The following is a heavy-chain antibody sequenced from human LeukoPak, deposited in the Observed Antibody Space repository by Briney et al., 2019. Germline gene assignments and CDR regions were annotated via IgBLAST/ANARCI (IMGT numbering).Heavy chain of an antibody. V-gene: IGHV1-24*01. J-gene: IGHJ5*02. CDR1: GYTLTELS. CDR3: ATAGGYCSSTSCYPVS. Sequence: GASVKVSCKVSGYTLTELSMHWVQQAPGKGLEWMGGFDPEDGETIYAQKFQGRVTMTEDTSTDTAYMELSSLRSEDTAVYYCATAGGYCSSTSCYPVSWGQGTLVTVSS. D-gene: IGHD2-2*01. CDR2: FDPEDGET.